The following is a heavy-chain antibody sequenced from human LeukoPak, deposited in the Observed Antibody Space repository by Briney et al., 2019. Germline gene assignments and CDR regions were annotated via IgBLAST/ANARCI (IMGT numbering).Heavy chain of an antibody. J-gene: IGHJ4*02. CDR3: AKASSGWSPFDY. CDR2: INSDGSST. Sequence: GGSLRLSCAASGFTFSSYWMHWVRQAPGKGLVWVSHINSDGSSTSYADSVKGRFTISRDNAKNTLYLQMNSLRAEDTAVYYCAKASSGWSPFDYWGQGTLVTVSS. D-gene: IGHD6-19*01. V-gene: IGHV3-74*01. CDR1: GFTFSSYW.